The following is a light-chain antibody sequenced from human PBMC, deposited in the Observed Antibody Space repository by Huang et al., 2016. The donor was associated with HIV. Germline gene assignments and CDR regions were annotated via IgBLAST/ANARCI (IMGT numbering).Light chain of an antibody. V-gene: IGKV1-39*01. CDR1: QNIFKF. CDR2: RAS. Sequence: IQMAQSPPSLSASVGDRVTISCRASQNIFKFLNWYKQKPGKAPKVLIYRASSLHTAVPSRVSGSGSGTDFTLTISKVHPEDVGIYYCQQSYDSPRTSFGGGTRLDLK. J-gene: IGKJ4*01. CDR3: QQSYDSPRTS.